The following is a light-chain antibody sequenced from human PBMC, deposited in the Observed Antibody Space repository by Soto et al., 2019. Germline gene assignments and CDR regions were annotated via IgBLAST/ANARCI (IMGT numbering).Light chain of an antibody. Sequence: QSVLTQPPSASGSPGQSVTISCTGTSSDIGVYNYVSWYQQHPDKAPKLIISDVTKRPSRVPDRFSGSKSGNTASLTVSGLQAEDEADYYCTSYAGSNIWVFGGGTKLTVL. CDR1: SSDIGVYNY. J-gene: IGLJ3*02. CDR2: DVT. CDR3: TSYAGSNIWV. V-gene: IGLV2-8*01.